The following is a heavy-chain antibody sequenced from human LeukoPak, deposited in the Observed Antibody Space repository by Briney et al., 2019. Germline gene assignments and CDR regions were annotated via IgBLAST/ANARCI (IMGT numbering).Heavy chain of an antibody. CDR3: ARDSSSWYSHYYYYGMDV. CDR2: IYSGGST. J-gene: IGHJ6*02. D-gene: IGHD6-13*01. Sequence: GGSLRLSCAASGFTVSSNYMCWVRQAPGKGLEWVSVIYSGGSTYYADSVKGRFTISRDNSKNTLYLQMNSLRAEDTAVYYCARDSSSWYSHYYYYGMDVWGQGTTVTVSS. CDR1: GFTVSSNY. V-gene: IGHV3-53*01.